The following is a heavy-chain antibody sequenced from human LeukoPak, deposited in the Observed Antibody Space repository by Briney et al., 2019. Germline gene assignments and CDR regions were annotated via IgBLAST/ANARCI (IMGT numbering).Heavy chain of an antibody. CDR2: ISGSGGST. V-gene: IGHV3-23*01. J-gene: IGHJ3*02. D-gene: IGHD3-3*01. Sequence: PGGSLRLSCAASGFTFSSYAMSWVRQAPGKGLEWVSAISGSGGSTYYADSVKGRFTISRDNSKNTLYLQMNSLRAEDTAVYYCAKALRFLEPVWGHAFDIWGQGTMVTVSS. CDR1: GFTFSSYA. CDR3: AKALRFLEPVWGHAFDI.